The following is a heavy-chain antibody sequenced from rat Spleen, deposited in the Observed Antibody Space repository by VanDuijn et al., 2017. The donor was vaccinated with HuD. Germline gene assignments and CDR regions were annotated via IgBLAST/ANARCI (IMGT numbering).Heavy chain of an antibody. J-gene: IGHJ4*01. V-gene: IGHV5-25*01. CDR2: IRTGGGNT. Sequence: EVQLVESDGGLVQPGRSLKLSCAASGFIFSNSYMAWVRQAPKKGLDWVATIRTGGGNTYYRDSVTGRFTISRDPAQNTLYLQMNSLRSEDTATYYCAKEANYGGLMDVWGQGASVTVSS. CDR1: GFIFSNSY. D-gene: IGHD1-11*01. CDR3: AKEANYGGLMDV.